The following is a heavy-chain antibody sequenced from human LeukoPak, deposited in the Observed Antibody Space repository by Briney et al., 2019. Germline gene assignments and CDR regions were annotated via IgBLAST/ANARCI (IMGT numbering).Heavy chain of an antibody. CDR1: GXTFSTYA. V-gene: IGHV3-30-3*01. Sequence: PGGSLRLSCAASGXTFSTYAMHWVRQAPGKGLEWVAVISYDGSNKYYADSVKGRFTISRDNPKNTLYLQMNSLRAEDTAVYYCARVLVTMVRGVIRNYYYGMDVWGQGTTVTVSS. CDR2: ISYDGSNK. J-gene: IGHJ6*02. D-gene: IGHD3-10*01. CDR3: ARVLVTMVRGVIRNYYYGMDV.